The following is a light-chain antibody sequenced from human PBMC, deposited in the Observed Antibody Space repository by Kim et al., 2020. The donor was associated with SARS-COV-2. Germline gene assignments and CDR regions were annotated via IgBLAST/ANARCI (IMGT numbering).Light chain of an antibody. CDR1: SSDIGGYNY. V-gene: IGLV2-14*03. J-gene: IGLJ1*01. Sequence: GQSITISCTGTSSDIGGYNYVSWYQQHPGKAPKLIIYDVNNRPSGVSSRFSGSKSGNTASLTISGLQPEDEADYYCNSYTDSRTSVFGTGTKVTVL. CDR3: NSYTDSRTSV. CDR2: DVN.